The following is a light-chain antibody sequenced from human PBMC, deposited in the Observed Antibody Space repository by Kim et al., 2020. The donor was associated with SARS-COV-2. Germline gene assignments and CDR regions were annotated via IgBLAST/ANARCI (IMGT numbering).Light chain of an antibody. CDR3: QQYGSSSWT. CDR2: GAS. CDR1: QSVSSSY. Sequence: PGESTTLSCRASQSVSSSYLAWYQQKFGQAPRLLIYGASSRATGIPDRISGSGSGTDFTLTISRLEPEDFAVYYCQQYGSSSWTFGQGTKVDIK. V-gene: IGKV3-20*01. J-gene: IGKJ1*01.